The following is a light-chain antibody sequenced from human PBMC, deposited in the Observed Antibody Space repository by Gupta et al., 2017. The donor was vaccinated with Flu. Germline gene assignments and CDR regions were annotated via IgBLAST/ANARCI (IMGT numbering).Light chain of an antibody. CDR2: KAS. J-gene: IGKJ2*03. CDR1: QTVSSW. V-gene: IGKV1-5*03. Sequence: DIQMTQSPSTLSASVGDRVTITCRASQTVSSWLAWFQQKPGKAPNLLIYKASNLKTGVPSRFSGTGSGTEFTLTISSLQPDDFASYYCQHYKSYPYSFGQGTKLEI. CDR3: QHYKSYPYS.